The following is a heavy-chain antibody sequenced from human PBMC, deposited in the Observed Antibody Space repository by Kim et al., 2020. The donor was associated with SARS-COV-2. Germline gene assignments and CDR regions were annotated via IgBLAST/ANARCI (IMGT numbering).Heavy chain of an antibody. J-gene: IGHJ4*02. CDR2: IKSKTDGGTT. Sequence: GGSLRLSCAASGFTFSNAWMSWVRQAPGKGLEWVGRIKSKTDGGTTDYAAPVKGRFTISRDDSKNTLYLQMNSLKTEDTAVYYCTTEPGDTFGGVIVQFGGQGTLVTVSS. CDR1: GFTFSNAW. D-gene: IGHD3-16*02. V-gene: IGHV3-15*01. CDR3: TTEPGDTFGGVIVQF.